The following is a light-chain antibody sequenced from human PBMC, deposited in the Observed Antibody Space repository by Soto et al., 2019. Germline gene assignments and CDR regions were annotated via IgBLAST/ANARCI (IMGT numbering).Light chain of an antibody. CDR3: SSYSTSSTLV. CDR1: SSDVGGYNY. CDR2: DVS. V-gene: IGLV2-14*03. Sequence: QSALTQPACVSGSPGQSITISCTGTSSDVGGYNYVSWFQQHPGKAPKLMIYDVSNWPSGVSNRFSGSKSANTAALTISGLQAEDEADYYCSSYSTSSTLVFGGGTKLTVL. J-gene: IGLJ2*01.